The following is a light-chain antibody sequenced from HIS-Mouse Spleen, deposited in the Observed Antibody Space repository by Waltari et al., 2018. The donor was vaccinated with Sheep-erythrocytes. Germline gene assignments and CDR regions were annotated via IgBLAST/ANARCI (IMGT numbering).Light chain of an antibody. CDR1: QSISSW. V-gene: IGKV1-5*03. CDR2: KES. Sequence: DIQMTQSPSTLSASVGDRVTITCRASQSISSWLAWYQQKPGKAPKLLIYKESSLESGVPSRFSGSGSGTEFTLTISSLQPDDFATYYCQQYNSYSPRTFGQGTKLEIK. J-gene: IGKJ2*01. CDR3: QQYNSYSPRT.